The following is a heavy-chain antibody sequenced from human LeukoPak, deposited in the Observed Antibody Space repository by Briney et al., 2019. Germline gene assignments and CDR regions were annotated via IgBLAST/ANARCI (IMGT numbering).Heavy chain of an antibody. V-gene: IGHV1-3*01. D-gene: IGHD5-18*01. CDR2: INAGNGNT. CDR1: GYTFTSYA. Sequence: GASVKVSCKASGYTFTSYAMQWVRQAPGQRLEWMGWINAGNGNTKYSQKFQGRVTITRDTSASTAYMELSSLRSEDTAVYYCARAGYSYGYFDYWGQGTLVTVSS. J-gene: IGHJ4*02. CDR3: ARAGYSYGYFDY.